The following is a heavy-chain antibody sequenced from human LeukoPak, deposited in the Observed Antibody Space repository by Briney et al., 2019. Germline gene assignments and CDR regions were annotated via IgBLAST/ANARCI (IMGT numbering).Heavy chain of an antibody. CDR1: GYTFTIYG. CDR2: ISAYNGNT. J-gene: IGHJ4*02. Sequence: ASVTVSFKSSGYTFTIYGISWVRQAPGQGPEWMGWISAYNGNTNYAQKLQGRVTMTTDTSTSTAYMELRSLRSDDTAVYYCARGGDILTLHLDYWGQGTLVTVSS. CDR3: ARGGDILTLHLDY. V-gene: IGHV1-18*04. D-gene: IGHD3-9*01.